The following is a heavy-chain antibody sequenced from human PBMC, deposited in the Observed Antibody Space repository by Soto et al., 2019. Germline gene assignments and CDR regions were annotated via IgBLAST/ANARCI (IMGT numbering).Heavy chain of an antibody. Sequence: QMQLQESGTGLVKPSETLSLMCTVSGATLTSSSYHWGWIRQSPEKGLEWIGTLSYDGTTHSSPSLRGRLTISLDRSKNPVSLRLTSVTAADTAIYYCAMTSVTYPDYFVYWVQGTLVTVSS. CDR3: AMTSVTYPDYFVY. CDR2: LSYDGTT. V-gene: IGHV4-39*01. J-gene: IGHJ4*02. D-gene: IGHD4-17*01. CDR1: GATLTSSSYH.